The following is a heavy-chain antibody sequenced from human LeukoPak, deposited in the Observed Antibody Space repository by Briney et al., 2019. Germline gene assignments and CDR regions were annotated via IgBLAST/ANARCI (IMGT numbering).Heavy chain of an antibody. Sequence: SETLSLTCNVSGYSISSGYYWAWIRQPPGKALEWIGSIYHSGSTYNGPSLKSRVTMSVDTSKNQFSLKLTSVTAADTAVYYCARLGYGNRVSCYGWFDPWGQGTLVTVSS. CDR1: GYSISSGYY. CDR2: IYHSGST. CDR3: ARLGYGNRVSCYGWFDP. J-gene: IGHJ5*02. V-gene: IGHV4-38-2*02. D-gene: IGHD2-2*01.